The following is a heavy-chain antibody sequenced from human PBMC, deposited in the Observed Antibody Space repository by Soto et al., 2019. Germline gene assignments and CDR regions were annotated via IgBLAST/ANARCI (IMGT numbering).Heavy chain of an antibody. Sequence: GGSLRLSCAASGFTFSSYGMHWVRQAPGKGLEWVAVISYDGSNKYYADSVKGRFTISRDNSKNTLYLQMNSLRAEDTAVYYCAKDFSSGYGTIYYYYYGMDVWGQGTTVTVSS. CDR1: GFTFSSYG. J-gene: IGHJ6*02. V-gene: IGHV3-30*18. CDR3: AKDFSSGYGTIYYYYYGMDV. D-gene: IGHD5-12*01. CDR2: ISYDGSNK.